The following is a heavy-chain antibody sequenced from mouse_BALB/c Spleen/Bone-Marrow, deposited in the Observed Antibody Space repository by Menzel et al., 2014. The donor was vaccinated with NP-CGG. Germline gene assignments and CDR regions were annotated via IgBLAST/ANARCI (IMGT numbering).Heavy chain of an antibody. J-gene: IGHJ3*01. CDR2: IRLKSHNYAT. Sequence: EVQLQQSGGGLVQPGGSMKLSCIASGFTFSNYWMNWVRQSPEKGLDWVAEIRLKSHNYATHYAESVKGRFTISRDDSKSSVYLQMNTLRAEDTGIYSCTTGFAYWGQGTLVTVSA. V-gene: IGHV6-6*02. CDR3: TTGFAY. CDR1: GFTFSNYW.